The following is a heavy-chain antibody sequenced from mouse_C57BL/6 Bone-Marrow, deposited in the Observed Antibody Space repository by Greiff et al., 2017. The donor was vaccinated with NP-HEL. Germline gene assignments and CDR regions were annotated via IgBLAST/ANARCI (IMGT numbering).Heavy chain of an antibody. CDR1: GFTFSDYG. J-gene: IGHJ1*03. CDR3: ARSRSSYGYFDV. D-gene: IGHD1-1*01. Sequence: EVKLMESGGGLVKPGGSLKLSCAASGFTFSDYGMHWVRQAPEKGLEWVAYISSGSSTIYYADTVKGRFTISRDNAKNTLFLQMTSLRSEDTAMYYCARSRSSYGYFDVWGTGTTVTVSS. V-gene: IGHV5-17*01. CDR2: ISSGSSTI.